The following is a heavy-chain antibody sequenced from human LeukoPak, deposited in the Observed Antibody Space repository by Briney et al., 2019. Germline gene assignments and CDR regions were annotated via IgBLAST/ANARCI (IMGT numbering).Heavy chain of an antibody. CDR2: IYYSGST. V-gene: IGHV4-39*07. Sequence: SETLSLTCTVSGGSISSSSYYWGWIRQPPGKGLEWIGSIYYSGSTYYNPSLKSRVTISVDTSKNQFSLKLSSVTAADTAVYYCARGQDYGSGSLVDYWGQGTLVTVSS. CDR3: ARGQDYGSGSLVDY. D-gene: IGHD3-10*01. CDR1: GGSISSSSYY. J-gene: IGHJ4*02.